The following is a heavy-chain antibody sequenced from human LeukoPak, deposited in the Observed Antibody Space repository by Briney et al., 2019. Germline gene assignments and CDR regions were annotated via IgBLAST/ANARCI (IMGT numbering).Heavy chain of an antibody. J-gene: IGHJ4*02. CDR2: IKQDGSEK. D-gene: IGHD4-23*01. V-gene: IGHV3-7*01. Sequence: GGSLRLSCAASGFTFITYWMSWVRQAPGKGLEWVANIKQDGSEKYYVDSVKGRFTISRDNAKNSLYLQMNSLRAEDTAVYYCAREPQGGGYVDYWGQGTLVTVSS. CDR3: AREPQGGGYVDY. CDR1: GFTFITYW.